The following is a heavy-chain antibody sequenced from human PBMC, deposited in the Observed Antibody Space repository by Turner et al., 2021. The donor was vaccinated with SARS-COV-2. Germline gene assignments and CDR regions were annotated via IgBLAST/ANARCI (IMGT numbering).Heavy chain of an antibody. CDR1: GTFSSYS. D-gene: IGHD2-2*01. CDR3: ARSGYCSSSSCYGYYYYMDV. CDR2: IIPILGSA. V-gene: IGHV1-69*08. Sequence: GTFSSYSISWGRQAPGQGLEWMGRIIPILGSASYAQKFQGRVTITAETSTSTAYMELSSLRSEDTAVYYCARSGYCSSSSCYGYYYYMDVWGKGTTVTVSS. J-gene: IGHJ6*03.